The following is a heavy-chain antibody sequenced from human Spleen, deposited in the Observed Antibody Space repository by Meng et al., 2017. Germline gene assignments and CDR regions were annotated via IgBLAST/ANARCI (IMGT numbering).Heavy chain of an antibody. D-gene: IGHD4-17*01. Sequence: QVQLVQSGAEVKKPGASVKVSCKASGYTFTGYYMHWVRQAPGQGLEWMGRINPNSDGTNYAQKFQGRVTMTRDTSIRTAYIELSRLRSDDTAVYYCARGDYGDYLVYDYWGQGTLVTVSS. CDR1: GYTFTGYY. J-gene: IGHJ4*02. V-gene: IGHV1-2*06. CDR2: INPNSDGT. CDR3: ARGDYGDYLVYDY.